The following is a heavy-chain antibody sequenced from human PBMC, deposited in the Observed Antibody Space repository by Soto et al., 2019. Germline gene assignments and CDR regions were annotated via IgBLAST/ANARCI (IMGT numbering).Heavy chain of an antibody. V-gene: IGHV4-61*01. J-gene: IGHJ5*02. CDR2: ISYSGST. Sequence: PSETLSLTCTVSGGSVSGGSFYWSWIRQPPGKGLGWIGYISYSGSTNYNPSLKSRVTISVDTSKNQFSLQLSSVTAADTAVYYCARASVVTGTFDPWGQGTLVTVSS. D-gene: IGHD2-21*02. CDR3: ARASVVTGTFDP. CDR1: GGSVSGGSFY.